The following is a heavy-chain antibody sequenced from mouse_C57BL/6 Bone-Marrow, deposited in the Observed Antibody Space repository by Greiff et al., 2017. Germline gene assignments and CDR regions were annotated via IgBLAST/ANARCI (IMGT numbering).Heavy chain of an antibody. Sequence: VKLVESGPGLVQPSQSLSITCTVSGFSLTSYGVHWVRQSPGKGLEWLGVIWRGGSTDYNAAFMSRLSITKDNSKSQVFFKMNSLQADDTAIYYCAKNRAYGNFYFDYWCQGTTLTVSS. J-gene: IGHJ2*01. V-gene: IGHV2-5*01. D-gene: IGHD2-1*01. CDR1: GFSLTSYG. CDR3: AKNRAYGNFYFDY. CDR2: IWRGGST.